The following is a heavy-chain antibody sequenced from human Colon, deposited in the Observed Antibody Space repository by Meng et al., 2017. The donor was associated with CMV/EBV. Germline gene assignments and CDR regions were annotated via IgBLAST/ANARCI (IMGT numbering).Heavy chain of an antibody. Sequence: GESLKISCAASGFIVGSNYLAWVRQAPGKGLEWVSVIYSGGSTFYADSVKGRFTISRDNSKNTVHLEMNSLRDGDTAVYYCAKDWGTGPYYFDNWGQGTLVTVSS. J-gene: IGHJ4*02. V-gene: IGHV3-66*01. CDR2: IYSGGST. CDR1: GFIVGSNY. D-gene: IGHD3-16*01. CDR3: AKDWGTGPYYFDN.